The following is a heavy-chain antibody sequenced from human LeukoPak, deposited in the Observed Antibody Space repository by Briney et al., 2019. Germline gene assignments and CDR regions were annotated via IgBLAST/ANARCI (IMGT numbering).Heavy chain of an antibody. CDR3: ARGTMNLDS. CDR1: GYTFTGYY. D-gene: IGHD3-22*01. Sequence: ASVKVSCKASGYTFTGYYMHWVRQAPGQGLKWMGWINPNSGGTNYAQKFQGRVTMTRDTSISTAYMELNRLKFDDTAVYYCARGTMNLDSWGQGTLVTVSS. CDR2: INPNSGGT. J-gene: IGHJ4*02. V-gene: IGHV1-2*02.